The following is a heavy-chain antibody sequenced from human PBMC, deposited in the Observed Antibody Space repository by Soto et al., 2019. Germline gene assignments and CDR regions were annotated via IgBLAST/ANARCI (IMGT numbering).Heavy chain of an antibody. V-gene: IGHV4-4*07. CDR3: ARRVGYCTGGSCRYWFVP. CDR2: IYTSGST. D-gene: IGHD2-15*01. J-gene: IGHJ5*02. CDR1: GGSISSYY. Sequence: SETLSLTCTVSGGSISSYYWSWIRQPAGKGLEWIGRIYTSGSTNYNPSLRSRVTMSVDTSKNQFSLKLSSVTAADTAVYYCARRVGYCTGGSCRYWFVPWGQGNLAAVSS.